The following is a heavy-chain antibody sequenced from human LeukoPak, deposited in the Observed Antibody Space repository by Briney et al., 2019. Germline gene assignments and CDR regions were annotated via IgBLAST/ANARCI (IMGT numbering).Heavy chain of an antibody. J-gene: IGHJ4*02. CDR1: GYTFTSYG. CDR2: ISVYNGNT. D-gene: IGHD6-19*01. Sequence: ASVKVSCKASGYTFTSYGISWVRQAPGQGLEWMGWISVYNGNTNYAQKLQGRVTMTTDTSTSTAYMELRSLRSDDTAVYYCARGAVAGTRGGLFDYWGQGTLATVSS. V-gene: IGHV1-18*01. CDR3: ARGAVAGTRGGLFDY.